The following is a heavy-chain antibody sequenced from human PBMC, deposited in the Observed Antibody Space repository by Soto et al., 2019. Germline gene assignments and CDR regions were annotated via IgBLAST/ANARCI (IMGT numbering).Heavy chain of an antibody. J-gene: IGHJ4*02. Sequence: EVQLVESGGGLVKPGGSLRLSCAASGFTFSSYSMNWVRQAPGKGLEWVSSISSSSSYIYYADSVKGRFTISRDNAKNALYLQMSSLRAEDTAVYYCASVEMATTTAYWGQGTLVTVSS. CDR1: GFTFSSYS. CDR2: ISSSSSYI. D-gene: IGHD5-12*01. V-gene: IGHV3-21*01. CDR3: ASVEMATTTAY.